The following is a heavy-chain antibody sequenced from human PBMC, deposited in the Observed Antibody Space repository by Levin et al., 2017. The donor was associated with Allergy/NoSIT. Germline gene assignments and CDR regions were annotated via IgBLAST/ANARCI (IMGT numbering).Heavy chain of an antibody. V-gene: IGHV3-53*01. J-gene: IGHJ6*02. CDR2: IYSGGST. CDR3: AREGYYYYCMDV. Sequence: GESLKISCAASGFTVSSHYMSWVRQAPGKGLEWVSVIYSGGSTYYADSVKGRFTISRDNSKNTLYLQMNSLRAEDTAVYYCAREGYYYYCMDVWGQGTTVTVSS. CDR1: GFTVSSHY.